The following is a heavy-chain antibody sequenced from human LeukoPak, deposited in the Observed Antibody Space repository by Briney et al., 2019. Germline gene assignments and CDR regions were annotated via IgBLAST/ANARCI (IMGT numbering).Heavy chain of an antibody. Sequence: ASVKVSCKASGYTFTSYYMHWVRQAPGQGLEWMGIINPSGGSTSYAQKFQGRVTMTRDMSTSTDYMELSSLRSEDTAVYYCARDPQKVVTSRYYYYMDVWGKGTTVTVSS. D-gene: IGHD3-22*01. V-gene: IGHV1-46*01. CDR1: GYTFTSYY. CDR3: ARDPQKVVTSRYYYYMDV. CDR2: INPSGGST. J-gene: IGHJ6*03.